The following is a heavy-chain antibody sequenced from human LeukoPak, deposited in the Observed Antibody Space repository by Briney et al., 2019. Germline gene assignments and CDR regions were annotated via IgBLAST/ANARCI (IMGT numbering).Heavy chain of an antibody. D-gene: IGHD3-3*01. CDR3: ARVVGSRFLAAMDV. Sequence: SESLSPACPVASRSISSHYWGCVRQPPRSGLGWIGYIYYSWSTNYNPSLKGRVTMSVDTSKNQFSPKLSSVTAADTAVYYCARVVGSRFLAAMDVWGKGTTVTVSS. J-gene: IGHJ6*03. V-gene: IGHV4-59*11. CDR2: IYYSWST. CDR1: SRSISSHY.